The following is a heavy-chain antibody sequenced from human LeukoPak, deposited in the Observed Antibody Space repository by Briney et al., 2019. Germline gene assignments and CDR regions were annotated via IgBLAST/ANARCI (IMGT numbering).Heavy chain of an antibody. CDR2: IYPGDSDT. CDR1: GYSFTSYW. V-gene: IGHV5-51*01. D-gene: IGHD2-2*01. J-gene: IGHJ5*02. Sequence: GASLQISCKGSGYSFTSYWIGWVRPMPGKGLEWMGIIYPGDSDTRYSPSFQGQVTISADKSISTAYLQWSSLKASDTAMYYCARRLTGPAAMNRGFDPWGQGTLVTVSS. CDR3: ARRLTGPAAMNRGFDP.